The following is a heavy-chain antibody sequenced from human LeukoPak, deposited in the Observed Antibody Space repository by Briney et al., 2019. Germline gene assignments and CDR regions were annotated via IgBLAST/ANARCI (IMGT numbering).Heavy chain of an antibody. CDR2: ISGSGGRT. CDR3: ARPAGSYYFDY. D-gene: IGHD1-14*01. J-gene: IGHJ4*02. Sequence: GGSLRLSCAASGFTLSSYAMSWVRQAPGKGLEWVSAISGSGGRTYYADSVKGRFTISRDTSKNTLYLQMNSLRAEDTAVYYCARPAGSYYFDYWGQGTLVTVSP. CDR1: GFTLSSYA. V-gene: IGHV3-23*01.